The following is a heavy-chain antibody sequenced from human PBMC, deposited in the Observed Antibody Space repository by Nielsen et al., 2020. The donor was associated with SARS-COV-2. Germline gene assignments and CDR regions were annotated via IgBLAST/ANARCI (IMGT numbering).Heavy chain of an antibody. CDR3: ARLSNFWSGYNDY. V-gene: IGHV3-33*01. D-gene: IGHD3-3*01. Sequence: GGSLRLSCAASGFSFSNFGMHWVRQAPGKGLEWVAFIWYDGTNKYYVDSVKGRFTISRDNSKNTLFLQMDSLTADDTAVYFCARLSNFWSGYNDYWGQGTLVIVSS. J-gene: IGHJ4*02. CDR2: IWYDGTNK. CDR1: GFSFSNFG.